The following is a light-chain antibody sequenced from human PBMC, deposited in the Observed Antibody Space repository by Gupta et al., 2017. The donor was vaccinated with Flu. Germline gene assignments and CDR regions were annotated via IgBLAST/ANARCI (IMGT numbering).Light chain of an antibody. CDR1: SGHSDYA. CDR3: QTWGAGIV. J-gene: IGLJ2*01. CDR2: VNVDGTH. V-gene: IGLV4-69*01. Sequence: SDKLTCTLSSGHSDYAIAWHQQQPEKGPRFLMKVNVDGTHSKGDEIPNRFSGSSSGAERYLTISSLQSEDEADYYCQTWGAGIVFGGGTKVTVL.